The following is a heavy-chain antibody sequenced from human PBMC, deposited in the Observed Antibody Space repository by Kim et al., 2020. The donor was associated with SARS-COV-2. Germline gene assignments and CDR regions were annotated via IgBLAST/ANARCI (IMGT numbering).Heavy chain of an antibody. D-gene: IGHD6-6*01. CDR3: ARGGVAARPGWFDP. CDR2: IYYSGST. J-gene: IGHJ5*02. CDR1: GGSISSYY. Sequence: SETLSLTCTVSGGSISSYYWSWIRQPPGKGLDWIGYIYYSGSTNYNPSLKSRVTISVDTSKNQFSLKLSSVTAADTAVYYCARGGVAARPGWFDPWGQGTLVTVSS. V-gene: IGHV4-59*01.